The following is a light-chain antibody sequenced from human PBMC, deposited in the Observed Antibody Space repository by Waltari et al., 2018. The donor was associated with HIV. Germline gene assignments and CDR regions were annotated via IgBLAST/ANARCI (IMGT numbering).Light chain of an antibody. Sequence: QSVLTQPPSASGTPGQRVTISCSGSSSNIGSNYVYWYQQFPGTAPKLLLYSNNQRPSGVPDRFSGSKSGTSASLAISGLRSEDEADYYCAAWGNSLSLLFGGGTKLTVL. CDR3: AAWGNSLSLL. J-gene: IGLJ2*01. V-gene: IGLV1-47*02. CDR1: SSNIGSNY. CDR2: SNN.